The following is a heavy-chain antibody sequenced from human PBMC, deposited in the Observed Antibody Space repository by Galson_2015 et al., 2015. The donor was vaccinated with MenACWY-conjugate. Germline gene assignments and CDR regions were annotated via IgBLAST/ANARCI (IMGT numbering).Heavy chain of an antibody. CDR2: IKQDGSEK. J-gene: IGHJ4*02. D-gene: IGHD5-12*01. Sequence: SLRLSCAGSGFMFNTYWMSWVRQAPGKGLEWLGNIKQDGSEKNYVDSMKGRFTISRDNARNAVYLQVNSLRVEDTGIYFCARELYNGYQKYFDYWGQGILVAVSS. V-gene: IGHV3-7*03. CDR3: ARELYNGYQKYFDY. CDR1: GFMFNTYW.